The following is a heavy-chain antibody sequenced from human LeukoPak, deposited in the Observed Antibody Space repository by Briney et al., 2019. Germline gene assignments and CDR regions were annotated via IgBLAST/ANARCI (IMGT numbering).Heavy chain of an antibody. V-gene: IGHV1-18*01. D-gene: IGHD3-10*01. CDR3: ARDFALLWLGDKPFDY. CDR1: GYTFGDYG. Sequence: ASVKVSCKAPGYTFGDYGFSWVRQAPGQGLEWMGWISALNGNTYYVQKFKGRVTMTTDSSTNTAYMELRSLRSDDTAVYFCARDFALLWLGDKPFDYWGQGTLVTVSS. J-gene: IGHJ4*02. CDR2: ISALNGNT.